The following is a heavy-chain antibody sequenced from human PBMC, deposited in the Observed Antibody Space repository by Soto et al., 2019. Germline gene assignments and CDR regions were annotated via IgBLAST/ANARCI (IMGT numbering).Heavy chain of an antibody. V-gene: IGHV3-48*03. CDR1: GFTFSSYE. Sequence: VQLVESGGDLVQPGGSLRLSCAASGFTFSSYEMNWVRQAPGKGLEWVSYISSTGTSMDYAYSVKGRFTISRDNAKNSLFLQLNSLRDEDTAVYYCARETHFIDYWGQGTLVSVSA. J-gene: IGHJ4*02. CDR3: ARETHFIDY. CDR2: ISSTGTSM.